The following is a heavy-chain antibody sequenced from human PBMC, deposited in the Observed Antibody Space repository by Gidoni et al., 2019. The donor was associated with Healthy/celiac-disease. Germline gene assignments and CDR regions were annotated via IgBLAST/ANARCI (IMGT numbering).Heavy chain of an antibody. J-gene: IGHJ6*02. D-gene: IGHD3-10*01. V-gene: IGHV4-31*03. Sequence: QVQLQESGPGLVKPSQTLSLTCTVSGGSISSGGYYWSWIRQHPGKGLEWIGYIYYSGSTYYNPSLKSRVTISVDTSKNQFSLKLSSVTAADTAVYYCARGTRVRGVILGDYYYYYGMDVWGQGTTVTVSS. CDR3: ARGTRVRGVILGDYYYYYGMDV. CDR2: IYYSGST. CDR1: GGSISSGGYY.